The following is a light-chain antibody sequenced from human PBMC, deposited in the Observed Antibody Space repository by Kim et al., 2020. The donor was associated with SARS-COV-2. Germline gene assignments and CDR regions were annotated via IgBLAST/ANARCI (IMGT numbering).Light chain of an antibody. CDR2: GSS. V-gene: IGLV1-40*01. Sequence: VTISCTGSSANIGAGYDVHWYQQLPGTAPKLLIYGSSNRPSGVPDRFSGSKSGTSASLAITGLQAEDEADYYCQSYDSSLSGSGVFGTGTKVTVL. J-gene: IGLJ1*01. CDR1: SANIGAGYD. CDR3: QSYDSSLSGSGV.